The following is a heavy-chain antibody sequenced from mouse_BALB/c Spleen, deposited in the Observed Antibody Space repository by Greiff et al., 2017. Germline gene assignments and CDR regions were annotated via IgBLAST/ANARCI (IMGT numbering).Heavy chain of an antibody. D-gene: IGHD2-2*01. CDR2: IDPSDSYT. J-gene: IGHJ2*01. CDR1: GYTFTSYW. Sequence: QVQLQQSGAELVKPGASVKLSCKASGYTFTSYWMHWVKQRPGQGLEWIGEIDPSDSYTNYNQKFKGNATFTVDKSSSTAYMQLSSLTSEDAAVYYCAKGLRPDYWGQGTTLTVSS. V-gene: IGHV1-69*02. CDR3: AKGLRPDY.